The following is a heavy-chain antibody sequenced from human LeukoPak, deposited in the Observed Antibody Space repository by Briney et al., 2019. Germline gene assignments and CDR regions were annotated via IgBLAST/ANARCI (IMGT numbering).Heavy chain of an antibody. CDR3: ARRVGATIYYYGMDV. V-gene: IGHV1-24*01. D-gene: IGHD1-26*01. J-gene: IGHJ6*02. CDR2: FDPEDGET. CDR1: GYTLTELS. Sequence: GASVKVSCKVSGYTLTELSMHWVRQAPGKGLEWMGGFDPEDGETIYAQKLQGRVTMTTDTSTSTAYMELRSLRSDDTAVYYCARRVGATIYYYGMDVWGQGTTVTVSS.